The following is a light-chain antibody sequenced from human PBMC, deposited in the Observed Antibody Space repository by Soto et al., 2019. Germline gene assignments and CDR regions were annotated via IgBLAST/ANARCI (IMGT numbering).Light chain of an antibody. CDR3: SSYAGSNNWV. J-gene: IGLJ3*02. CDR1: SSDVGNYKY. CDR2: EVS. Sequence: QSALTQSPSASGSPGQSVTISCTGTSSDVGNYKYVSWYQQHPGKVPNLMIYEVSKRPSGVPDRFSGSKSGNTASLTVSGLQAEDEADYYCSSYAGSNNWVFGGGTKLTVL. V-gene: IGLV2-8*01.